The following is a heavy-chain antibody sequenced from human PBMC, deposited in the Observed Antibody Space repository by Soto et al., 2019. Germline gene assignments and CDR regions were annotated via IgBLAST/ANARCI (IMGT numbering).Heavy chain of an antibody. CDR3: TRGRPGPQHYFDY. CDR2: INTDGSGT. Sequence: EVQLVESGGGLAQPGGSLRLSCAASGFTFSSDWMHWVRQAPGKGLVWVSRINTDGSGTSYADSVKGRFTISRDNAKNTLYLQMNSLSVEDTAGYYCTRGRPGPQHYFDYWGQGNMVTVSS. V-gene: IGHV3-74*01. CDR1: GFTFSSDW. D-gene: IGHD6-6*01. J-gene: IGHJ4*02.